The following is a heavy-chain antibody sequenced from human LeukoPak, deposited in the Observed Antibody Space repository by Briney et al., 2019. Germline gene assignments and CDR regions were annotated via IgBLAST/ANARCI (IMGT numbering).Heavy chain of an antibody. CDR1: GGTFSRYL. CDR2: IFPIVGTA. D-gene: IGHD3/OR15-3a*01. J-gene: IGHJ4*02. Sequence: ASVKVSCKASGGTFSRYLINWVRQAPGRGLEWMGGIFPIVGTADYAQKFQGRVTITADESTSTAYMELGSLKSEDTAVYYCARDLVGSRTGYSSGAWNYWGQGTLVTVSS. CDR3: ARDLVGSRTGYSSGAWNY. V-gene: IGHV1-69*13.